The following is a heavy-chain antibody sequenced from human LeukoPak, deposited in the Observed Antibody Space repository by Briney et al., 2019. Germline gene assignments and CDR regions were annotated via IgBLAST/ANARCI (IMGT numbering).Heavy chain of an antibody. D-gene: IGHD1-1*01. CDR3: ARDNNWSDAFDI. J-gene: IGHJ3*02. CDR1: GGSISSDSYY. CDR2: IYTSGST. Sequence: SQTLSLTCTVSGGSISSDSYYWSWIRQPAGKGLEWIGRIYTSGSTNYNPSLKSRVTISVDTSKNQFSLKLSSVTAADTAVYYCARDNNWSDAFDIWGQGTMVTVSS. V-gene: IGHV4-61*02.